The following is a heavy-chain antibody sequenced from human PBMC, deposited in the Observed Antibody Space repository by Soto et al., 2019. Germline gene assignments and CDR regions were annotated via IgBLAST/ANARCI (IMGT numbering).Heavy chain of an antibody. CDR3: ASLVCESTGYANY. CDR2: IKSDGSEK. D-gene: IGHD5-12*01. J-gene: IGHJ4*02. CDR1: GFTFGSNW. V-gene: IGHV3-7*03. Sequence: EVQLVESGGGLVQPGGSLRLSCAASGFTFGSNWMSWVRQAPGKGLEWVANIKSDGSEKYYVDSVKGRFTISRDNAKNTLYLQMNSLRADDTAVYYCASLVCESTGYANYWGQGTLVTVSS.